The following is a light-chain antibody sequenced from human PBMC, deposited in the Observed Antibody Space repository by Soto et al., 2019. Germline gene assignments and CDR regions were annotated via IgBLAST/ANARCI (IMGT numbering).Light chain of an antibody. J-gene: IGKJ3*01. V-gene: IGKV3-20*01. CDR3: QQYVTSPFT. CDR1: QSVGSSY. Sequence: EIVLTQSPGTLSLSPGERATLSCRASQSVGSSYLAWYQQKPGQAPRVLIYGASSRATGIPDRFSGSGSGTDFTLTISRLEPEDFAVYYCQQYVTSPFTFGPGTKVDIK. CDR2: GAS.